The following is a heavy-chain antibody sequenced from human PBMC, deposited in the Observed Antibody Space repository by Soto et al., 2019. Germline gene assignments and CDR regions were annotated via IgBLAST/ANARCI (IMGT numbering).Heavy chain of an antibody. D-gene: IGHD3-10*01. J-gene: IGHJ5*02. CDR1: GFRFNIFG. V-gene: IGHV3-33*03. Sequence: QVQLVDSGGGVVQPGRSLRLSCATSGFRFNIFGMHWVRQAPGKGLEWVAEIWYDGSNRYYADSVKGRFTISRDNSKSILQLQMSRMGAEDTAVYCWARARRGARGDWFDPWGQGIPVTVSS. CDR2: IWYDGSNR. CDR3: ARARRGARGDWFDP.